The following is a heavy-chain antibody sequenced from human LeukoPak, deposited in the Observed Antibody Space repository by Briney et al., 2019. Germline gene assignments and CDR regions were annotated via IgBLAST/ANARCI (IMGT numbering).Heavy chain of an antibody. V-gene: IGHV4-39*01. CDR2: IYYSGST. CDR3: ARLVVDYYDSSGYYLPHYFDY. Sequence: SETLSLTCTVSGGSISSSSYYWGWIRQPPWKGLEWIGSIYYSGSTYYNPSLKSRVTISVDPSKNQFSLKLSSVTAADTAVYYCARLVVDYYDSSGYYLPHYFDYWGQGTLVTVSS. D-gene: IGHD3-22*01. J-gene: IGHJ4*02. CDR1: GGSISSSSYY.